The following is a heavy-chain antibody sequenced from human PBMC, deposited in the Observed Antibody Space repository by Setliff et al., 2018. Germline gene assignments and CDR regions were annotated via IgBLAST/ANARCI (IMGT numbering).Heavy chain of an antibody. CDR1: GFTFSSYS. D-gene: IGHD2-15*01. Sequence: GSLRLSCAASGFTFSSYSMNWVRQAPGKGLEWVSSISSSSSYIYYADSVKGRLTISRDNVKNLLYLQMSSLRAEDTAVYYCARSSLPGKGWYDYWGQGTLVTAPQ. CDR3: ARSSLPGKGWYDY. J-gene: IGHJ4*02. CDR2: ISSSSSYI. V-gene: IGHV3-21*06.